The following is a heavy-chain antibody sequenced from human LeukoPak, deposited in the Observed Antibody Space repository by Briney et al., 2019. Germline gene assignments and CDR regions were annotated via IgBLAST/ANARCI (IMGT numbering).Heavy chain of an antibody. Sequence: GSSVKVSCKASGGTFSSYAISWVRQAPGQGLEWMGGIIPIFGTANYAQKFQGRVTITADKSTSTAYMELSSLRSEDTAVYYCARGTTPYGDYANYYYYYYMDVWGKGTTVTVSS. CDR1: GGTFSSYA. D-gene: IGHD4-17*01. V-gene: IGHV1-69*06. CDR3: ARGTTPYGDYANYYYYYYMDV. J-gene: IGHJ6*03. CDR2: IIPIFGTA.